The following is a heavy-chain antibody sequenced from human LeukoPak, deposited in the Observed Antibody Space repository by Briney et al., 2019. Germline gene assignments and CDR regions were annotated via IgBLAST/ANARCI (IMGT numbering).Heavy chain of an antibody. Sequence: SETLSLTCAVYGGSFSGYYWSWIRQPPGKGLEWIGEINHSGSTNYNPSLKSRVTISVDTSKNQFSLKLSSVTAADTAVYYCARDSLAGPPVHYFDYWGQGTLVTVSS. CDR2: INHSGST. V-gene: IGHV4-34*01. D-gene: IGHD7-27*01. CDR3: ARDSLAGPPVHYFDY. CDR1: GGSFSGYY. J-gene: IGHJ4*02.